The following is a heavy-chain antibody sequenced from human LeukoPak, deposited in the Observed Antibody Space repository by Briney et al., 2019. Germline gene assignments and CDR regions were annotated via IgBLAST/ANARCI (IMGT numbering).Heavy chain of an antibody. CDR1: GGSFCGYY. Sequence: PSETLSLTCAVYGGSFCGYYWSWMPPPPGKGREWMREINHSGSTNYNPSLKSRVTISVDTSKNQFSLKLSSVTAADTAVYYCARSRLYCSGGSCYLSNWFDPWGQGTLVTVSS. J-gene: IGHJ5*02. D-gene: IGHD2-15*01. CDR3: ARSRLYCSGGSCYLSNWFDP. V-gene: IGHV4-34*01. CDR2: INHSGST.